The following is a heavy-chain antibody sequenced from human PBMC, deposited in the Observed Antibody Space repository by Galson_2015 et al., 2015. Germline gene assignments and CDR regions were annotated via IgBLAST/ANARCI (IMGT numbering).Heavy chain of an antibody. CDR1: GFIFTNHG. CDR3: AKDPGVVITHSWFDP. D-gene: IGHD3-3*01. V-gene: IGHV3-23*01. Sequence: SLRLSCAASGFIFTNHGMSWVRQAPGKGLEWVSGISGGGDTTYYADSVRGRLIISRDNSRNTLYLQMNSLRPEDTAVYYCAKDPGVVITHSWFDPWGQGTLVTVSS. CDR2: ISGGGDTT. J-gene: IGHJ5*02.